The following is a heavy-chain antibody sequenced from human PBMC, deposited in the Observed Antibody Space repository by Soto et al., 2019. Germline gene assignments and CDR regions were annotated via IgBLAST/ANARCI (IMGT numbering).Heavy chain of an antibody. CDR2: ISSNGGST. V-gene: IGHV3-64*04. CDR3: ARGGVPGRQNWFDP. CDR1: GFTFSSHA. Sequence: GGSLRLSCSASGFTFSSHAMHWVRPAPGKGLEYVSAISSNGGSTYYADSVKGRFTISRDNAKNSLYLQMNSLRAEDTAVYYCARGGVPGRQNWFDPWGQGTLVTVSS. J-gene: IGHJ5*02. D-gene: IGHD3-16*01.